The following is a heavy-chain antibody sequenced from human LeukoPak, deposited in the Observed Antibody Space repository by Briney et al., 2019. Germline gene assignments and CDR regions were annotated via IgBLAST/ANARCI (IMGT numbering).Heavy chain of an antibody. CDR3: ARVKRRGIYGDYLDAFDI. Sequence: ASVKVSSKASGGTFSSYAISWVRQAPGQGLEWMGGIIPIFGTANYAQKFQGRVTITTDESTSTAYMELSSLRSEDTAVYYCARVKRRGIYGDYLDAFDIWGPGTMVTVSS. CDR1: GGTFSSYA. CDR2: IIPIFGTA. J-gene: IGHJ3*02. D-gene: IGHD4-17*01. V-gene: IGHV1-69*05.